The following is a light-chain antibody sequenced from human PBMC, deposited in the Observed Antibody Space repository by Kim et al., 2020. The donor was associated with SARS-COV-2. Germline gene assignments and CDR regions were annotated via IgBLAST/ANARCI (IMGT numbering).Light chain of an antibody. CDR1: SSDVGSYNR. Sequence: QSVAISCTGTSSDVGSYNRVSWYQQSPGTAPKLLIYEVSYRPSGVPDRFSGSKSGNTASLTISGLQAEDEADYYCTSYISTTTPYFFGTGTKVTVL. CDR2: EVS. V-gene: IGLV2-18*02. CDR3: TSYISTTTPYF. J-gene: IGLJ1*01.